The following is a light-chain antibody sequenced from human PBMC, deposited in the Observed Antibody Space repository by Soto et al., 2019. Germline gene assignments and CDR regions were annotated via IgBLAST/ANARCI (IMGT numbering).Light chain of an antibody. CDR1: SSDVGGYDY. V-gene: IGLV2-8*01. CDR3: SSYAGNNNFCV. CDR2: EVT. Sequence: QSVLTQPPSASGSPGQSVTISCIGTSSDVGGYDYVSWYQQHPGKAPKPIISEVTKRPSGVPDRFSGSKSGNTASLTVSGLQAEDEADYYCSSYAGNNNFCVFGTGTKVTVL. J-gene: IGLJ1*01.